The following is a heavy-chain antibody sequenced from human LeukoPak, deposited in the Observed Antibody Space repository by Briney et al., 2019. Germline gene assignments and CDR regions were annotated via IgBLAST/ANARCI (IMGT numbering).Heavy chain of an antibody. CDR3: ARGIAYYYYYMDV. CDR1: GFIFSNYD. J-gene: IGHJ6*03. Sequence: PGGSLRLSCSASGFIFSNYDMNWVRQAPGKGLEWISYISNTGNTIYYADSMRGRFTISRDNAKNSLYLQMNSLRGEDTAVYYCARGIAYYYYYMDVWGKGTTVTVS. CDR2: ISNTGNTI. V-gene: IGHV3-48*03.